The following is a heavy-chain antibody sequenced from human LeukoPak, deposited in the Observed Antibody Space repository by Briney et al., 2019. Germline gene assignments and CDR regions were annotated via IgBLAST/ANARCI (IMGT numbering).Heavy chain of an antibody. CDR3: ARHGVAVAGTPYNWFDP. CDR1: GGSISNYY. D-gene: IGHD6-19*01. Sequence: SETLSLTCTVSGGSISNYYWSWIRQPPGKGLEWIGSIFYSGSTFYNPSLKSRVTISVDSSKNQFSLKVNSVTAADTAVYYCARHGVAVAGTPYNWFDPWGQGTLVTVSS. CDR2: IFYSGST. V-gene: IGHV4-39*01. J-gene: IGHJ5*02.